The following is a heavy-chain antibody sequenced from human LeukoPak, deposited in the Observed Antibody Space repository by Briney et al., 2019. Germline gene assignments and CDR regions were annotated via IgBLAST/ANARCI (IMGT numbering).Heavy chain of an antibody. V-gene: IGHV3-9*01. CDR2: ISWNSGSI. Sequence: PGGSLTLSCAASGFTFDDYAMHWVRQAPGKGLEWVSGISWNSGSIGYADSVKGRFTISRDNAKNSLYLQMNSLRAEDTALYYCAKDHCSGGSCTFDYWGQGTLVTVSS. J-gene: IGHJ4*02. CDR3: AKDHCSGGSCTFDY. CDR1: GFTFDDYA. D-gene: IGHD2-15*01.